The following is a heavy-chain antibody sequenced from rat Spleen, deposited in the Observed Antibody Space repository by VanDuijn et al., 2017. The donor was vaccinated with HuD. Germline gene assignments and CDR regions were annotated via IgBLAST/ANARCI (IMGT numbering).Heavy chain of an antibody. Sequence: EVQLVESGGGLIQPGRSLKFSCAASGFTFSDYNMAWVRQAPKKGLEWVATIIYDGTRAFYRDSVQGRFTISRDNAKSTLYLQMDSLTSEDTATYYCATGPRILRLDWFAYWGQGTLVTVSS. CDR3: ATGPRILRLDWFAY. J-gene: IGHJ3*01. D-gene: IGHD1-6*01. V-gene: IGHV5S10*01. CDR2: IIYDGTRA. CDR1: GFTFSDYN.